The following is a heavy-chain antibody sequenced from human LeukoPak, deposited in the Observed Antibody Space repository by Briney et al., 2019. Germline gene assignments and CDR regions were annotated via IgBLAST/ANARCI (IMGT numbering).Heavy chain of an antibody. V-gene: IGHV4-4*02. CDR1: GGSITSTNL. CDR3: ARDGGGSDC. J-gene: IGHJ4*02. Sequence: SETLSLTCAVSGGSITSTNLWNWVREPPGKGLEWIGQIHHSGSTNYNPSLKSRVTISVDKSNNQFSLKLRSVTAADTAVYYCARDGGGSDCWGQGTLVTVSS. CDR2: IHHSGST. D-gene: IGHD2-15*01.